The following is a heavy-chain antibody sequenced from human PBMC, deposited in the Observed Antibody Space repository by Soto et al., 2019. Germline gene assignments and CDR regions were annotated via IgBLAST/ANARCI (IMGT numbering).Heavy chain of an antibody. CDR1: GVLINSRDYN. CDR3: MNYKSGWEY. V-gene: IGHV4-39*01. D-gene: IGHD6-19*01. CDR2: IYYGGST. Sequence: PSEPLSLTCTVSGVLINSRDYNWAWIRQPPGKELERIGMIYYGGSTYYSPSLTSRVTISADTSNNQLSLRLSCVTAAKTAVFHCMNYKSGWEYWGQGTVVTVSS. J-gene: IGHJ4*02.